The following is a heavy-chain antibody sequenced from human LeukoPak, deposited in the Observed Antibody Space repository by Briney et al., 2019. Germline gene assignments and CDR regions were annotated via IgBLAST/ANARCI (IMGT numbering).Heavy chain of an antibody. CDR3: ARATGYSSGP. J-gene: IGHJ5*02. CDR2: ISSSSSYI. CDR1: GLTFNNAW. V-gene: IGHV3-21*01. D-gene: IGHD6-19*01. Sequence: GGSLRLSCAASGLTFNNAWLTWVRQAPGKGLEWVSSISSSSSYIYYADSVKGRFTISRDNAKNSLYLQMNSLRAEDTAVYYCARATGYSSGPWGQGTLVTVSS.